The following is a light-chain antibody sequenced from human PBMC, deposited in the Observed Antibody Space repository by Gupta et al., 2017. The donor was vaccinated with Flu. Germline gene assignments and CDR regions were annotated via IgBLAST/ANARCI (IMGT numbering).Light chain of an antibody. Sequence: DVVMTQSPLSLAVTLGQSASISCRSSQGLVYSDGNTYLHWFQQRPGQSPRRLIYRVSKRDSGVPDRFSGSGSGTDFTLKISRVEVEDVGVYFCMQGAHWPWAFGQGTKLEIK. J-gene: IGKJ1*01. CDR1: QGLVYSDGNTY. V-gene: IGKV2-30*01. CDR2: RVS. CDR3: MQGAHWPWA.